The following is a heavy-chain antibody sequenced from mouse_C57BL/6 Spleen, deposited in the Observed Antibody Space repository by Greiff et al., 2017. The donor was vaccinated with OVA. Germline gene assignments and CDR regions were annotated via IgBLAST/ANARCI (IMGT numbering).Heavy chain of an antibody. CDR2: IYPGNSDT. D-gene: IGHD1-1*01. J-gene: IGHJ1*03. V-gene: IGHV1-5*01. Sequence: VQLQQSGTELARPGASVKMSCKTSGYTFTSYWMHWVKQRPGQGLEWIGAIYPGNSDTSYNQKFKGKAKLTAVTSASTAYMELSSLTNEDSAVYYCTREDYYGSSYWYFDVWGTGTTVTVSS. CDR3: TREDYYGSSYWYFDV. CDR1: GYTFTSYW.